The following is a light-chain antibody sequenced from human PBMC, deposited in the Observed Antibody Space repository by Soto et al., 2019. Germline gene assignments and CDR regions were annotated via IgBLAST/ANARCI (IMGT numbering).Light chain of an antibody. V-gene: IGLV2-14*01. CDR2: GVS. Sequence: QSALTQPASVSGSPGQSITISCTGTSSDVGGYNYVSWYQQHPGKAPKLMIYGVSNRPSGVSNRFSGSKSGNTASLTISGLLAEDEADYFCSSYTCSSTRVCXTGTKVTVL. CDR3: SSYTCSSTRV. CDR1: SSDVGGYNY. J-gene: IGLJ1*01.